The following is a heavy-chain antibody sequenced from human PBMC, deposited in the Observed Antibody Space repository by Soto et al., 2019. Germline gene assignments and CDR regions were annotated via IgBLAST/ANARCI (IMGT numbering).Heavy chain of an antibody. CDR3: TRDITYFYDITSHPKD. D-gene: IGHD3-22*01. J-gene: IGHJ4*02. CDR2: ISDTGTYT. V-gene: IGHV3-11*06. CDR1: GFVFSDYY. Sequence: QVQLVESGGGLVRPGGSLRLSCRASGFVFSDYYMSWIRQAPGKGLEWLAFISDTGTYTNYADFVKGRFTISRDNDRNSVDLQMDGLRGEDTAVYYCTRDITYFYDITSHPKDWGQGIQVTVSS.